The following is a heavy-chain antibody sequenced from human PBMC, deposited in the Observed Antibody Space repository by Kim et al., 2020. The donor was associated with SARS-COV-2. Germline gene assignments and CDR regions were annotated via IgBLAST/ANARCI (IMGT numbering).Heavy chain of an antibody. CDR1: GFTFSSYG. D-gene: IGHD3-22*01. J-gene: IGHJ4*02. CDR3: AKDEIEAALLPLFDY. V-gene: IGHV3-30*18. Sequence: GGSLRLSCAASGFTFSSYGMHWVRQAPGKGLEWVAVISYDGSNKYYADSVKGRFTISRDNSKNTLYLQMNSLRAEDTAVYYCAKDEIEAALLPLFDYWGQGTLVTVSS. CDR2: ISYDGSNK.